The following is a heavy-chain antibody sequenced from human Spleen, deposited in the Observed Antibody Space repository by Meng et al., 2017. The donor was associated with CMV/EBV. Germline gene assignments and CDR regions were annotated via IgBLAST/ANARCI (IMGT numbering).Heavy chain of an antibody. J-gene: IGHJ6*02. CDR2: ISGSGGST. Sequence: GGSLRLSCAASGFTFSSYAMSWVRQAPGKGLEWVSAISGSGGSTYYADSVKGRFTISRDNAKNSLYLQMNSLRAEDTAVYYCARRVDFWSGYYYYYGMDVWGQGTTVTVSS. CDR1: GFTFSSYA. D-gene: IGHD3-3*01. CDR3: ARRVDFWSGYYYYYGMDV. V-gene: IGHV3-23*01.